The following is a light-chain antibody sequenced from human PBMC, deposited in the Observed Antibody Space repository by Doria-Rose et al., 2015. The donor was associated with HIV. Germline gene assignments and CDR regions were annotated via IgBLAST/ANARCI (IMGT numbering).Light chain of an antibody. CDR2: DGS. CDR1: QSFSSTY. CDR3: HQYGTSWT. J-gene: IGKJ1*01. V-gene: IGKV3-20*01. Sequence: QSPGTLSLSPGERATLSCRASQSFSSTYLAWYQRKPGQAPSLLIYDGSTRATGIPDRFSASGSGTDFTLTINRLEPEDFALYYCHQYGTSWTFGQRTKVEI.